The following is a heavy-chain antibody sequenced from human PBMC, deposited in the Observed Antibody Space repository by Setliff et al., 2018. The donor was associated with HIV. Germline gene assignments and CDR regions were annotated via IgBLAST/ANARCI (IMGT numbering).Heavy chain of an antibody. Sequence: SETLSLTCTVSGGSISSYYWSWIRQPPGKGLEWIGYIYYSGSTNYNPSLKSRSSVSMDMSRKQFSLKLTSVTAADTAIYYCARDSEHPTGYFDSWGRGILVTVSS. J-gene: IGHJ4*02. CDR2: IYYSGST. CDR1: GGSISSYY. D-gene: IGHD1-1*01. CDR3: ARDSEHPTGYFDS. V-gene: IGHV4-59*01.